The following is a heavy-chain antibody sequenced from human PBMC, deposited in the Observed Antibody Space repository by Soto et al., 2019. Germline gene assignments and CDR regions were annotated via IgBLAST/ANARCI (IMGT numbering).Heavy chain of an antibody. Sequence: LSLTCSVSGDSMNNGDYFWTWIRQTPGKGLQWIGYISYSGSTFYNPSLKTRLTMSVDTSKNQFSVRLRSVTAADTAVYYCARDRAHFYESSGRLDLWGQGMLVTVSS. D-gene: IGHD3-22*01. CDR3: ARDRAHFYESSGRLDL. CDR2: ISYSGST. J-gene: IGHJ4*02. V-gene: IGHV4-30-4*01. CDR1: GDSMNNGDYF.